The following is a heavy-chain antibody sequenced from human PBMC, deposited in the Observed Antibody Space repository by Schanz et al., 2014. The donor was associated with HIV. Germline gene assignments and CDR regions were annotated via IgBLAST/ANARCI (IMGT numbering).Heavy chain of an antibody. V-gene: IGHV3-30*18. CDR1: GFTFSSYG. CDR2: ISHDGSNK. CDR3: AKEGPTVTPGYYYGMDV. Sequence: QVQLVESGGGVVQPGRSLRLSCAASGFTFSSYGMHWVRQAPGKGLEWVAVISHDGSNKYYADSVKGRFTVSRDNSKNRLYLQMNSLRAEDTVVYYCAKEGPTVTPGYYYGMDVWGQGTTVTVSS. D-gene: IGHD4-17*01. J-gene: IGHJ6*02.